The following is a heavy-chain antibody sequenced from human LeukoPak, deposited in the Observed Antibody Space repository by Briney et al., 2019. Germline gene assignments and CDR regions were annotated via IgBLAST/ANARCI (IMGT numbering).Heavy chain of an antibody. D-gene: IGHD4-17*01. CDR2: IKQDGSEK. CDR3: ASSPTTKPMDV. V-gene: IGHV3-7*01. CDR1: GLTFNNYW. J-gene: IGHJ6*03. Sequence: GGSLRLSCEASGLTFNNYWMSWVRQAPGKGLEWVANIKQDGSEKYYVDSVKGRFTISRDNAKNSLYLQMNSLRAEDTAVYYCASSPTTKPMDVWGKGTTVTISS.